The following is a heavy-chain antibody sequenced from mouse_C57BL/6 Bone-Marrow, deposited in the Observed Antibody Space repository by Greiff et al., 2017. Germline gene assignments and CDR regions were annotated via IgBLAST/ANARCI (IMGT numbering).Heavy chain of an antibody. Sequence: QVQLQQPGAELVKPGASVKLSCKASGYTFTSYWMHWVKQRPGQGLEWIGMIHPTSGSTNYNEKFKSKATLTVDKSSSPAYMQLSSLTSEDSAVYYCARSHYYGRSCPGYCDVWGTGTTVTVSA. CDR2: IHPTSGST. CDR3: ARSHYYGRSCPGYCDV. D-gene: IGHD1-1*01. CDR1: GYTFTSYW. V-gene: IGHV1-64*01. J-gene: IGHJ1*03.